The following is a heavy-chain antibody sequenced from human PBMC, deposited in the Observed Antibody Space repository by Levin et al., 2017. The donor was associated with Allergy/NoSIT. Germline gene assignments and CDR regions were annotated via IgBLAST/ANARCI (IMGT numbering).Heavy chain of an antibody. CDR1: GGSFSGYY. CDR3: ARRRSDRFFDY. V-gene: IGHV4-34*01. D-gene: IGHD2-15*01. CDR2: INHSGST. J-gene: IGHJ4*02. Sequence: SETLSLTCAVYGGSFSGYYWSWIRQPPGKGLEWIGEINHSGSTNYNPSLKSRVTISVDTSKNQFSLKLSSVTAADTAVYYCARRRSDRFFDYWGQGTLVTVSS.